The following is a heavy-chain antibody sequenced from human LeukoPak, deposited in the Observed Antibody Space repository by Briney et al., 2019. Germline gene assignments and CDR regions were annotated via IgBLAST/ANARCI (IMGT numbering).Heavy chain of an antibody. Sequence: SETLSLTCTVSGGSIRSYYRSWIRQPPGKGLEWIGYIYYSGSTNYNPSLKSRVTISVDTSKNQFSLKLSSVTAADTALYYGARDREDGYNLPTHFDYWGQGTLVTVSS. CDR1: GGSIRSYY. V-gene: IGHV4-59*01. J-gene: IGHJ4*02. CDR2: IYYSGST. D-gene: IGHD5-24*01. CDR3: ARDREDGYNLPTHFDY.